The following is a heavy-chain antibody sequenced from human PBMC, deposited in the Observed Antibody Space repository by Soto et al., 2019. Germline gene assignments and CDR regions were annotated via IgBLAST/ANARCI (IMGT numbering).Heavy chain of an antibody. CDR1: GFSFSRYA. CDR3: ARSRSGAVADSFDF. Sequence: SCSASGFSFSRYAIHWVRQAPGKGLEWVAVISKDGSHKYYLESVKGRFTISRDNSKNILSLQMNSLRDEDTAVYYCARSRSGAVADSFDFWGQGTLVTVSS. V-gene: IGHV3-30*04. CDR2: ISKDGSHK. J-gene: IGHJ4*02. D-gene: IGHD3-10*01.